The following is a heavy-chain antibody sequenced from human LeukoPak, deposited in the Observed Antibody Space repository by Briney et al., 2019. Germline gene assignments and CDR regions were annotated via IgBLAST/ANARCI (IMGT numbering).Heavy chain of an antibody. CDR2: INHSGST. CDR1: GGSFSGYY. V-gene: IGHV4-34*01. D-gene: IGHD2-21*02. Sequence: SETLSLTCAVYGGSFSGYYWSWIRQPPGKGLEWIGEINHSGSTNYNPSLKSRATISVDTSKNQFSLKLSSVTAADTAVYYCARGLVTNDAFDIWGQGTMVTVSS. CDR3: ARGLVTNDAFDI. J-gene: IGHJ3*02.